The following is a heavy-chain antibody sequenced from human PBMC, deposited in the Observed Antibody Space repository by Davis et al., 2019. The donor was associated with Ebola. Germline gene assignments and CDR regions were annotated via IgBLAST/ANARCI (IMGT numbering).Heavy chain of an antibody. D-gene: IGHD2-15*01. CDR2: ISWDGGST. J-gene: IGHJ6*02. V-gene: IGHV3-43*01. Sequence: GGSLRLSCAASGFTFDDYTMHWVRQAPGKGLERVSLISWDGGSTYYADSVKGRFTISRDNSKNSLYLQMNSLRPEDTAMYYCARLPHYYYGMDVWGQGTTVTVSS. CDR3: ARLPHYYYGMDV. CDR1: GFTFDDYT.